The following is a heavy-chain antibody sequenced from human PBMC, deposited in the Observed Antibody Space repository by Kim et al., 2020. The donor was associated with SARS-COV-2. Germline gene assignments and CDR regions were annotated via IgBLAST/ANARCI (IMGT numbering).Heavy chain of an antibody. CDR3: ARPKGYSYGFVEY. J-gene: IGHJ4*02. Sequence: YNPSLKSRATISVDTSKNQFSLKLSSVTAADTAVYYCARPKGYSYGFVEYWGQGTLVTVSS. V-gene: IGHV4-39*01. D-gene: IGHD5-18*01.